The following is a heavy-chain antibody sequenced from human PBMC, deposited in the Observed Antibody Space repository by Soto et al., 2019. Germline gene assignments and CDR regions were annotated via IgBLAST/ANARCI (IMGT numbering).Heavy chain of an antibody. V-gene: IGHV4-31*03. Sequence: QVQLQESGPGLVKPSQTLSLTCTVSGGSISSGGYYWSWIRQHPGKGLEWIGYIYYSGSTYYNPSLKSRVTISVDTSNNQSSLKLSAVTSADTALYYCARDLGGGSIGEFDYWCQGTLVTVSS. CDR1: GGSISSGGYY. D-gene: IGHD3-10*01. J-gene: IGHJ4*02. CDR2: IYYSGST. CDR3: ARDLGGGSIGEFDY.